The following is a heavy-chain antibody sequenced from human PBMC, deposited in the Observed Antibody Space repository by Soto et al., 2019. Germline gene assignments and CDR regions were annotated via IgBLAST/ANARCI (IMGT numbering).Heavy chain of an antibody. CDR1: GFSLSTSGVG. CDR3: AHRRVYCRRGSCYSIWFDP. Sequence: QITLKESGPTLVKPTQTLTLTCTFSGFSLSTSGVGVGWIRQPPGKALEWLALIYWDDDKRYSPSLKSRLTNNKDTANNQEVLTMTSNYTGDTATYCSAHRRVYCRRGSCYSIWFDPGGPGTLVTVSS. J-gene: IGHJ5*02. CDR2: IYWDDDK. D-gene: IGHD2-15*01. V-gene: IGHV2-5*02.